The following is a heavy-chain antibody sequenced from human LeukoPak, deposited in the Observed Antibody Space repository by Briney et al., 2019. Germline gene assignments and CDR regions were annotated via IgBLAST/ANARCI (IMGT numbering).Heavy chain of an antibody. D-gene: IGHD3-9*01. CDR2: IRYDGSNK. Sequence: GGSLRLSCAASGFTFSSYGMHWVRQAPGKGLEWVAFIRYDGSNKYYADSVKGRFTISRDNSKNTLYLQMNSLRAEDTAVYYCAKDMRLRYLVPKAFDIWGQGTMVTVSS. V-gene: IGHV3-30*02. J-gene: IGHJ3*02. CDR3: AKDMRLRYLVPKAFDI. CDR1: GFTFSSYG.